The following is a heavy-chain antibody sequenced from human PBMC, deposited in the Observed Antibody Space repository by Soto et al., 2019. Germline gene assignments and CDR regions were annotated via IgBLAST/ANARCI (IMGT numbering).Heavy chain of an antibody. D-gene: IGHD3-3*01. V-gene: IGHV1-69*13. CDR2: IIPIFGTA. J-gene: IGHJ6*02. CDR1: GGTFSSYA. Sequence: GASVKVSCKASGGTFSSYAISWVRQAPGQGLEWMGGIIPIFGTANYAQKFQGRVMITADESTSTAYMELSSLRSEDTAVYYCARDPITIFGVGQGYYYGMDVWGQGTTVTVSS. CDR3: ARDPITIFGVGQGYYYGMDV.